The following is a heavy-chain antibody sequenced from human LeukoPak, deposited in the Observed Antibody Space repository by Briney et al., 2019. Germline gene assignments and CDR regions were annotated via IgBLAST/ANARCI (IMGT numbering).Heavy chain of an antibody. Sequence: GESLKISCKGSGYSFTSYWIGWVRQMPGKGLEWMGIIYPGDSDTRYNPSFQDQVTISADKSISTAYLQWSSLKASDTAMYYCARTIAAAGTVFDYWGQGTLVTVSS. D-gene: IGHD6-13*01. V-gene: IGHV5-51*01. CDR2: IYPGDSDT. J-gene: IGHJ4*02. CDR1: GYSFTSYW. CDR3: ARTIAAAGTVFDY.